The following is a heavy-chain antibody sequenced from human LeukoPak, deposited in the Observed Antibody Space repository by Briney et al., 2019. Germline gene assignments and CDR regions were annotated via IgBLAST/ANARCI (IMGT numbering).Heavy chain of an antibody. V-gene: IGHV4-34*01. Sequence: SETLSLTCAVYGGSFSGYYWSWIRQPPGKGLGWIGEINHSGSTNYNPSLKSRVTISVDTSKNQFSLKLSSVTAADTAVYYCARGPLTSSTSLYYFDYWGQGTLVTVSS. CDR1: GGSFSGYY. D-gene: IGHD2-2*01. J-gene: IGHJ4*02. CDR2: INHSGST. CDR3: ARGPLTSSTSLYYFDY.